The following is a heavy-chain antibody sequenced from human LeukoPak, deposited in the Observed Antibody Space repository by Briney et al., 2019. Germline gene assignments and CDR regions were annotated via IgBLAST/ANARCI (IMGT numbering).Heavy chain of an antibody. CDR3: ATWAFYHGLDV. CDR1: GFTFDKYA. CDR2: ISADGTT. Sequence: GRSLRLSCTASGFTFDKYAMHWVRQRPGKGLEWVSVISADGTTDHADSVKGRFTVSRDNSKESLFLQMNSLRAEDTALYYCATWAFYHGLDVWGQGTPVTVSS. D-gene: IGHD1-26*01. V-gene: IGHV3-43*02. J-gene: IGHJ6*02.